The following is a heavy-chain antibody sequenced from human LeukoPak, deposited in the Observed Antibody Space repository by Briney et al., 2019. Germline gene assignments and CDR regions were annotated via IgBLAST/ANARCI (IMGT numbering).Heavy chain of an antibody. CDR2: INHSGST. CDR1: GGSFSGYY. Sequence: SETLSLTCAVYGGSFSGYYWSWIRQPPGKGLEWIGEINHSGSTNYNPSLKGRVTISVDTSKNQFSLKLSSVTAADTAVYYCARGHCSSTSCYHPWGEWFDPWGQGTLVTVSS. CDR3: ARGHCSSTSCYHPWGEWFDP. D-gene: IGHD2-2*01. J-gene: IGHJ5*02. V-gene: IGHV4-34*01.